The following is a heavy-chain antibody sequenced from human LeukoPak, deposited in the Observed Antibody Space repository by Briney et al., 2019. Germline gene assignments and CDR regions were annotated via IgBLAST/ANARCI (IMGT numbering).Heavy chain of an antibody. Sequence: SETLSLTCAVYGGSFSGYYWSWIRQPPGKGLEWIGEINHSGSTNYNPSLKSRVTISVDTSKNQFSLKLGSVTAADTAVYYCARLAAPSGKFDYWGQGTLVTVPS. CDR3: ARLAAPSGKFDY. CDR2: INHSGST. D-gene: IGHD6-6*01. V-gene: IGHV4-34*01. J-gene: IGHJ4*02. CDR1: GGSFSGYY.